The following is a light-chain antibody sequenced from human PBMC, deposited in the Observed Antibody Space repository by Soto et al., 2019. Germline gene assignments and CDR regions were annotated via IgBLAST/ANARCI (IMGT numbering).Light chain of an antibody. J-gene: IGKJ4*01. Sequence: DIQMTQSPSSLSASVGDRVTITCRAGQSIGTYLNWYQKKPGKAPKLLIFAASTLQSGVPSRFTGSGSGTYFTLTIRSLQPEDFATFYCQQSYSTPTFGGGTNVEIK. CDR3: QQSYSTPT. CDR1: QSIGTY. V-gene: IGKV1-39*01. CDR2: AAS.